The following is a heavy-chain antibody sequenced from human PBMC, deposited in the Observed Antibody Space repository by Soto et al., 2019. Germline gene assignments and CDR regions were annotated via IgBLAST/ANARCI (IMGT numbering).Heavy chain of an antibody. D-gene: IGHD6-19*01. CDR1: GYTFTSYV. V-gene: IGHV1-18*01. CDR2: ISAYNGNT. CDR3: ARVVATVAGPYGMDV. J-gene: IGHJ6*02. Sequence: QVQLVQSGAEVKKPGASVKVSCRASGYTFTSYVISWVRQAPAQGLEWMGWISAYNGNTNFAQKLQGRVTMXKDXSXNTAYMELRSLRSDDTAVYYCARVVATVAGPYGMDVWGQGTTVTVSS.